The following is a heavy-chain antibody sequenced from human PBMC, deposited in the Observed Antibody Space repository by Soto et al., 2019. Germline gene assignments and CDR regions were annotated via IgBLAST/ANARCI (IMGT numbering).Heavy chain of an antibody. CDR3: ARDAYGSSWFDF. J-gene: IGHJ4*02. D-gene: IGHD2-15*01. CDR1: GFTFSNYW. CDR2: VNQDGSEQ. V-gene: IGHV3-7*01. Sequence: GGSLRLSCAASGFTFSNYWMSWVRQTPGKGLEWVAKVNQDGSEQFYVDSVKGRFTISRDNAKTSLYLQINRLRAEDTAMYYCARDAYGSSWFDFWGQGALVTAPQ.